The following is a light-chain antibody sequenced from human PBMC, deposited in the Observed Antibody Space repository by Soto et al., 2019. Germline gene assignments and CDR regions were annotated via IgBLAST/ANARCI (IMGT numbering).Light chain of an antibody. CDR2: EDN. CDR1: SGSIASNY. Sequence: NFMLTQPHSVSESPGKTVTISCTRSSGSIASNYVQWYQQRPGSSPTTVIYEDNQRPSGVPDRFSGSIHSSSNSASLTISGLKTEDEADYYCQSYDSSNLNWVFGGGTKLTVL. J-gene: IGLJ3*02. V-gene: IGLV6-57*01. CDR3: QSYDSSNLNWV.